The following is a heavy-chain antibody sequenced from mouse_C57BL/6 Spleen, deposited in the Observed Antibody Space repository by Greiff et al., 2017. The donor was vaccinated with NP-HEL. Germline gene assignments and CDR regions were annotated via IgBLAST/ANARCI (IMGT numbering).Heavy chain of an antibody. J-gene: IGHJ4*01. D-gene: IGHD2-4*01. Sequence: EVQVVESGPGLVKPSQSLSLTCSVTGYSITSGYYWNWIRQFPGNKLEWMGYISYDGSNNYNPSLKNRISITRDTSKNQFFLKLNSVTTEDTATYYCAREDYDGVYAMDYWGQGTSVTVSS. CDR3: AREDYDGVYAMDY. V-gene: IGHV3-6*01. CDR1: GYSITSGYY. CDR2: ISYDGSN.